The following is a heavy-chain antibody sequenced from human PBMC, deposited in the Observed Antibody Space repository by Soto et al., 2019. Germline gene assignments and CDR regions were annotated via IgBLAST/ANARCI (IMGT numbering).Heavy chain of an antibody. CDR3: ARALTYYYDSSGSRGDYFDY. CDR2: ISYDGNSK. J-gene: IGHJ4*02. D-gene: IGHD3-22*01. Sequence: QVQLVESGGGVVQPGRSLRLSCAASGFTFSSYVMDWVRQAPGKGLEWVAVISYDGNSKYYADSVKGRFTISRDNSKNTXYXXMNSLRAEDTAVYYCARALTYYYDSSGSRGDYFDYWGQGTLVTVSS. CDR1: GFTFSSYV. V-gene: IGHV3-30-3*01.